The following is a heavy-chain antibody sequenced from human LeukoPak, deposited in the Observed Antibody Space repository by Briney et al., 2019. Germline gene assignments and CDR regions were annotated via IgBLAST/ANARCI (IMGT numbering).Heavy chain of an antibody. J-gene: IGHJ6*04. CDR1: GFTFNSYE. CDR3: AREPPHSGMDV. V-gene: IGHV3-48*03. Sequence: PGGSLRLSCAASGFTFNSYEMNWVRQAPGKGLDWVSYISSSGGTTYYADSMKGRFTISRDNAKNSLYLQMNSLKAEDTAVYYCAREPPHSGMDVWGKGTTVTVSS. CDR2: ISSSGGTT. D-gene: IGHD1-26*01.